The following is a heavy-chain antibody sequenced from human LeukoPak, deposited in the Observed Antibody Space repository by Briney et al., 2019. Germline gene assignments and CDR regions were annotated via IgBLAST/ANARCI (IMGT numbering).Heavy chain of an antibody. Sequence: PGGSLRLSCAASGFTFSSYGMHWVRQAPAKGLEWVAVISYDGSNKYYADSVKGRFTISRDNSKNTLYLQMNSLRAEDTAVYYCAGYDSSDSNNGFDPWGQGTLVTVSS. CDR2: ISYDGSNK. J-gene: IGHJ5*02. D-gene: IGHD3-22*01. CDR3: AGYDSSDSNNGFDP. V-gene: IGHV3-30*03. CDR1: GFTFSSYG.